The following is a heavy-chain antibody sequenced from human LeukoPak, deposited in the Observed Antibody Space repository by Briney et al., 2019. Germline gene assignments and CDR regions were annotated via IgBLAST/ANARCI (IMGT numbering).Heavy chain of an antibody. CDR1: GFTFSSYS. V-gene: IGHV3-21*01. J-gene: IGHJ4*02. Sequence: GSLRLSCAASGFTFSSYSMIWVRQAPGKGLEWVSSISGSSTNIYYADSLKGRFTISRDNAANSVFLQMNALKAEDTAVYYCARDRWEDWLPYYWGQGALVTVSS. CDR3: ARDRWEDWLPYY. CDR2: ISGSSTNI. D-gene: IGHD3/OR15-3a*01.